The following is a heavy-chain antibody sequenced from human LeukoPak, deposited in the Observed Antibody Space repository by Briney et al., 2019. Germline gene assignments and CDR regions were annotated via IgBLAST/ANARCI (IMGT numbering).Heavy chain of an antibody. Sequence: GGSLRLSCAASGFTFSNYAMHWVRQGLVKGLESMAVVSHDGIQTYYADSVKGRFTISRDNSKSTLFLQMDSLRAEDTAVYYCARDGGGGYNQIDFWGQGTLVTVSS. D-gene: IGHD5-24*01. J-gene: IGHJ4*02. CDR1: GFTFSNYA. V-gene: IGHV3-30-3*01. CDR3: ARDGGGGYNQIDF. CDR2: VSHDGIQT.